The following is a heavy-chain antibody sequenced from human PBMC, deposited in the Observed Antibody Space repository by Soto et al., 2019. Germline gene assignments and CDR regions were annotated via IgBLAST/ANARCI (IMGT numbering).Heavy chain of an antibody. CDR2: INHSGST. V-gene: IGHV4-34*01. Sequence: QVQLQQWGAGLLKPSETLSLTCAVYGGSFSGYYWSWIRQPPGKGLEWIGEINHSGSTNDNPSLKRRVTISVDTSKNQFALTVSSVTAAETAVYYCSRGIEVAVNVDGFDFWGQGTLVTVSS. D-gene: IGHD6-19*01. CDR1: GGSFSGYY. CDR3: SRGIEVAVNVDGFDF. J-gene: IGHJ4*02.